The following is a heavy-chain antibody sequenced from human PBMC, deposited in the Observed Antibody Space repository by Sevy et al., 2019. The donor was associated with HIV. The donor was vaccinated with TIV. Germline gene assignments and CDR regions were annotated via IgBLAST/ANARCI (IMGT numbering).Heavy chain of an antibody. D-gene: IGHD3-9*01. V-gene: IGHV3-23*01. J-gene: IGHJ4*02. Sequence: GGSLRLSCVASGFTSSSYAMSWVRQPPGRGLEWVLTLSDSGVSTYYADSVKGRFTISRDNSKNILYLQMNSLRAEDTAVYYCARDRATSATGTLFDYWGQGTLVTVSS. CDR2: LSDSGVST. CDR3: ARDRATSATGTLFDY. CDR1: GFTSSSYA.